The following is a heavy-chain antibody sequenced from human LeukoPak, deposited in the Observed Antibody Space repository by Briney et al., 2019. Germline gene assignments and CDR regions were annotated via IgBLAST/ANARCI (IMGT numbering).Heavy chain of an antibody. CDR1: GYIFTTYW. D-gene: IGHD6-6*01. V-gene: IGHV5-51*01. J-gene: IGHJ4*02. Sequence: GESLKISCKGSGYIFTTYWIGWVRQMPGKGLEWMGIIYPGDSDTRYSPSFQGQVTISADESISTAYLQWSSLKASDTAMYYCARPHGSSLPRVFDYWGQGTLVTVSS. CDR3: ARPHGSSLPRVFDY. CDR2: IYPGDSDT.